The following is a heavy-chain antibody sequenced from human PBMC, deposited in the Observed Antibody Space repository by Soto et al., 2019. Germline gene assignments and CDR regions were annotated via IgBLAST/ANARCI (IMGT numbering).Heavy chain of an antibody. D-gene: IGHD3-16*01. J-gene: IGHJ5*02. CDR2: INHSGST. CDR3: ARGKLYVWGFSP. V-gene: IGHV4-34*01. CDR1: GGSFSGYY. Sequence: QVQLQQWGAGLLKPSETLSLTCAVYGGSFSGYYWSWIRQPPGKVLEWIGEINHSGSTNYNPSPNIRVTISVDTSKSQVSLKLSSVTAGDTAGYYGARGKLYVWGFSPCGQGTRITVSS.